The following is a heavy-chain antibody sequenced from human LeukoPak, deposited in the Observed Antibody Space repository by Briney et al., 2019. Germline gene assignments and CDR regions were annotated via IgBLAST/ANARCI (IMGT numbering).Heavy chain of an antibody. V-gene: IGHV1-69*06. CDR3: ARVLAGWGAFDI. CDR2: TISIFGTA. CDR1: GGTFSSYA. D-gene: IGHD1-26*01. J-gene: IGHJ3*02. Sequence: SVKVSCKASGGTFSSYAISWVRQAPGQGLEWMGGTISIFGTANYAQKFQGRVTITADKSTSTAYMELSSLRSEDTAVYYCARVLAGWGAFDIWGQGTMVTVSS.